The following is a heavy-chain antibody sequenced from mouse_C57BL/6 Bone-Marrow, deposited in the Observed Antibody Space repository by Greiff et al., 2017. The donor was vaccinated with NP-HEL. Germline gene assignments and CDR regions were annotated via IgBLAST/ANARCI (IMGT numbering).Heavy chain of an antibody. CDR3: ARHGGDY. CDR2: ISNGGGST. J-gene: IGHJ4*01. V-gene: IGHV5-12*01. CDR1: GFTFSDYY. Sequence: EVNVVESGGGLVQPGWSLPLSFSSSGFTFSDYYMYWVRQTPEKRLEWVAYISNGGGSTYSPDTVKGRFTISRDNAKNTLYLQMSRLKSEDTAMYYCARHGGDYWGQGTSVTVSS.